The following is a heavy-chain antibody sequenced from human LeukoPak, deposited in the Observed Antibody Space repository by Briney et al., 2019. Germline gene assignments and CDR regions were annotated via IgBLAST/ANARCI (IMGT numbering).Heavy chain of an antibody. D-gene: IGHD1-1*01. CDR2: ISHRESNQ. CDR3: ARALSQQLIRYSQD. J-gene: IGHJ1*01. V-gene: IGHV3-30*03. CDR1: GFTFSKYA. Sequence: PGGSLRLSCAASGFTFSKYAIHWVRQAPGKGLEWVALISHRESNQNYADSVKGRITTSRDNSKNTLYLQMNSLRADDTAVYYCARALSQQLIRYSQDWGQGTLVTVSS.